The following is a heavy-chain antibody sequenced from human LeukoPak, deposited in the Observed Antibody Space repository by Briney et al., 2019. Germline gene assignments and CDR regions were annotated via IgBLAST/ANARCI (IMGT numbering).Heavy chain of an antibody. D-gene: IGHD4-17*01. Sequence: GGSLRLSCAASRFTFSDYSMNWVRQAPGKGLEWVSTISSSGSSIFYAASVKGRFTISRDNSKNTLYLQMGSLRAEDMAVYYCARDYYGDYFFDYWGQGTLVTVSS. J-gene: IGHJ4*02. CDR3: ARDYYGDYFFDY. CDR1: RFTFSDYS. CDR2: ISSSGSSI. V-gene: IGHV3-21*01.